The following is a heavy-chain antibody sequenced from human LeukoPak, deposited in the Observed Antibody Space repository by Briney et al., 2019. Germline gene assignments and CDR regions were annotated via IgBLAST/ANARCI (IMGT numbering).Heavy chain of an antibody. D-gene: IGHD5-18*01. CDR3: ARAVLDTGMVIDY. V-gene: IGHV4-38-2*02. CDR1: GYSISSGYY. Sequence: SETLSLTCTVSGYSISSGYYWGWIRQPPGKGLEWIGSIYHSGSTYYNPSLKSRVTISVDTSKNQFSLKLSSVTAADTAVYYCARAVLDTGMVIDYWGQGTLVTVSS. J-gene: IGHJ4*02. CDR2: IYHSGST.